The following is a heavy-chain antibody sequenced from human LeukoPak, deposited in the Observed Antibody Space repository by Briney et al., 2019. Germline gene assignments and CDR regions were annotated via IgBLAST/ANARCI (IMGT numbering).Heavy chain of an antibody. D-gene: IGHD3-10*01. CDR2: IWYDGSNK. V-gene: IGHV3-33*01. CDR1: GFTFSSYG. Sequence: PGGSLRLSCAASGFTFSSYGMHWVRQAPGKGLEWVAVIWYDGSNKYYADSVKGRFTISRDNSKNTLYLQMNSLRAEDTAVYYCARVPNYYGSGIDYWGQGTLVTVSS. J-gene: IGHJ4*02. CDR3: ARVPNYYGSGIDY.